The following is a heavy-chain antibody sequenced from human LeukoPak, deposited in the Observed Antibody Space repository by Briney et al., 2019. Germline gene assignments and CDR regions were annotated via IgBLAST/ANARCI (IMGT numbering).Heavy chain of an antibody. CDR3: AKDCGGDCPTDY. CDR1: GFTFSSYA. Sequence: GGSLRLSCAASGFTFSSYAMSWVRQAPGKGLEWVSAISGSGGSTYYADSVKGRSTISRDNSKNTLFLQMNSLRAEDTAVYYCAKDCGGDCPTDYWGQGTLVTVSS. CDR2: ISGSGGST. J-gene: IGHJ4*02. D-gene: IGHD2-21*02. V-gene: IGHV3-23*01.